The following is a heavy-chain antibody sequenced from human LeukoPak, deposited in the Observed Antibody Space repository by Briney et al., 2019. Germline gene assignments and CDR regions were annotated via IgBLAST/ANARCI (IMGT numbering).Heavy chain of an antibody. CDR2: VTGTGSST. J-gene: IGHJ4*02. V-gene: IGHV3-23*01. D-gene: IGHD1/OR15-1a*01. Sequence: GGSLRLPCAASGFSFSSYAMSWVRQAPGKGLEWVSIVTGTGSSTNYADSVRGRFTISRDNSKNTLYLQMNSLRAEDTATYYCAKGGTADLAYIDYWGQGALVTVSS. CDR3: AKGGTADLAYIDY. CDR1: GFSFSSYA.